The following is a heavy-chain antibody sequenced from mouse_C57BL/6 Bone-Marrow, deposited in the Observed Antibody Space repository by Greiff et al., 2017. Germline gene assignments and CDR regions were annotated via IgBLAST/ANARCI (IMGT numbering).Heavy chain of an antibody. J-gene: IGHJ3*01. Sequence: VQLQQSGAELARPGASVKLSCKASGYTFTSYGISWVKQRTGQGLEWIGEIYPRSGNTYYNEKFKGKATLTADKSSSTAYMALRSLTSEDSAVYFCARARLRQRGWFANWGQGTLVTVSA. D-gene: IGHD2-4*01. CDR1: GYTFTSYG. CDR2: IYPRSGNT. CDR3: ARARLRQRGWFAN. V-gene: IGHV1-81*01.